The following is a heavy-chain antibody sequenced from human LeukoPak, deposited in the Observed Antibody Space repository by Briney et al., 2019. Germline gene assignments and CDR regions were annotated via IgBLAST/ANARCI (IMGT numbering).Heavy chain of an antibody. J-gene: IGHJ4*02. Sequence: SETLSLTCGVSDYSISSDSYWGWIRQPPGKGLEWIGSIYHSGTAYYNPSLNSRVTISVDTSKNQFSLKLNSVTAADTAVYYCARVWGYTNGYFDYWGQGTLVTVSS. CDR3: ARVWGYTNGYFDY. CDR1: DYSISSDSY. CDR2: IYHSGTA. D-gene: IGHD2-2*02. V-gene: IGHV4-38-2*01.